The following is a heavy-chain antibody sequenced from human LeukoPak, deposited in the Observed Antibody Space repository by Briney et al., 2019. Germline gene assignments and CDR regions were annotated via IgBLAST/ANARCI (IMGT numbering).Heavy chain of an antibody. Sequence: ASVKVSCEASGYTFTGYYMHWVRQAPGQGLEWMGWINPNSGGTNYAQKFQGRVTMTRDTSISTAYMELSRLRSDDTAVYYCARAPRTYGSGSFTFDPWGQGTLVTVSS. CDR3: ARAPRTYGSGSFTFDP. CDR2: INPNSGGT. CDR1: GYTFTGYY. D-gene: IGHD3-10*01. V-gene: IGHV1-2*02. J-gene: IGHJ5*02.